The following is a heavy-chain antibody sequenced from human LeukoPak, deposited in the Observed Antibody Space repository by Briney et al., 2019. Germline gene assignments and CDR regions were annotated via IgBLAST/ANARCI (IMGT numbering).Heavy chain of an antibody. CDR2: FYKGGNT. CDR1: GFTVSSNY. J-gene: IGHJ4*02. V-gene: IGHV3-53*01. CDR3: ARGDGYNCFDS. D-gene: IGHD5-24*01. Sequence: PGGSLRLSCAASGFTVSSNYMSWVRQAPGKGLEWVSVFYKGGNTYYADSVKGRFTISRDNSKNTVSLQMNSLGVEDTAVYYCARGDGYNCFDSWGQGTLVTVSS.